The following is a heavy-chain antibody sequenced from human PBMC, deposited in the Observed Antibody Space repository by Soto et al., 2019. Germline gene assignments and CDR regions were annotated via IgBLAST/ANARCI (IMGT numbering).Heavy chain of an antibody. CDR1: GGSISKFY. Sequence: SETLSLTFNVSGGSISKFYWAWIRKTAGNGLEGMWRVYATGTTDYNPSLRSRVAMSVDISKKTFSLRLRSVTGADSGVYYCVRDGSKSRSDWFCXWGQGILVTVSX. CDR2: VYATGTT. V-gene: IGHV4-4*07. J-gene: IGHJ5*02. CDR3: VRDGSKSRSDWFCX. D-gene: IGHD6-19*01.